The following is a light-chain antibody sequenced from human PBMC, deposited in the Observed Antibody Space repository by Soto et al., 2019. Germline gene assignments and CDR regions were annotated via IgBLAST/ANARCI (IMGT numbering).Light chain of an antibody. J-gene: IGKJ5*01. CDR3: QQYGYSPNT. CDR1: QSVSSSH. Sequence: EIVMTQSPDTMYVSPGEGATLSCRASQSVSSSHLAWYQHKPGQAPRLLIYAASSRATGSPDRFSGGGSGTDFTLTISRLEPEDFAVYYCQQYGYSPNTFGQGTRLEIK. V-gene: IGKV3-20*01. CDR2: AAS.